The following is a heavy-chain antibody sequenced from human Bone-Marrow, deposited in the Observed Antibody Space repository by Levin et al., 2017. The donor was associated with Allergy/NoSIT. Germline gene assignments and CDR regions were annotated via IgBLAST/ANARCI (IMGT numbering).Heavy chain of an antibody. CDR1: GFSLSTSGVG. CDR2: IYWDDDK. Sequence: SGPTLVKPTQTLTLTCTFSGFSLSTSGVGVGWIRQPPGKALEWLALIYWDDDKRYSPSLKSRLTITKDTSKNQVVLTMTNMDPVDTATYYCAHTYSSSWYDGPNWFDPWGQGTLVTVSS. J-gene: IGHJ5*02. D-gene: IGHD6-13*01. CDR3: AHTYSSSWYDGPNWFDP. V-gene: IGHV2-5*02.